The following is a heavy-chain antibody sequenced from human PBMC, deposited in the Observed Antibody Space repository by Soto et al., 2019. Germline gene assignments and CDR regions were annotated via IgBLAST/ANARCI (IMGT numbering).Heavy chain of an antibody. CDR1: GGFVSSGSYY. Sequence: QVQLQQWGAGLLKPSETLSLTCAVYGGFVSSGSYYWSWIRQPPGRGLEWIGEMFHSGGTHFIPSLTCRVTISVDTSKNQFALRMSSVTAADTALYYSARVERGTVTTVVDAFDIWGRGTMVTVSS. V-gene: IGHV4-34*12. CDR2: MFHSGGT. CDR3: ARVERGTVTTVVDAFDI. J-gene: IGHJ3*02. D-gene: IGHD1-1*01.